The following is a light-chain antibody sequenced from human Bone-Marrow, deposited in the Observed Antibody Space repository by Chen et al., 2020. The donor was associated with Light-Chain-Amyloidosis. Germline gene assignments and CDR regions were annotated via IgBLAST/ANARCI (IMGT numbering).Light chain of an antibody. J-gene: IGLJ2*01. CDR1: DLPTKY. CDR2: RDT. CDR3: QSADSSGTYEVI. V-gene: IGLV3-25*03. Sequence: SYELTQPPSVSVSPGPTARITCSGDDLPTKYAYWYRQKPGQAPVLVIHRDTERPSGISERCSGSSSGTTATLTISGVQAEDEEDYHCQSADSSGTYEVIFGGGTKLTVL.